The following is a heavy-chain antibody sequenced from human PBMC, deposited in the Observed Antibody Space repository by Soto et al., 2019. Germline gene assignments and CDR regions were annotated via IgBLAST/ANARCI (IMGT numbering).Heavy chain of an antibody. CDR1: GFTFSSYE. CDR3: AKTWRGTRISRIERIVALPLDY. D-gene: IGHD1-26*01. Sequence: GGSLRLSCAASGFTFSSYEMNWVRQAPGKGLEWILYISSSGSARYSADSVKGRFTISRDNSKNTLYLQMNSLRAEDTAVYYCAKTWRGTRISRIERIVALPLDYWGQGTLVTVSS. CDR2: ISSSGSAR. J-gene: IGHJ4*02. V-gene: IGHV3-48*03.